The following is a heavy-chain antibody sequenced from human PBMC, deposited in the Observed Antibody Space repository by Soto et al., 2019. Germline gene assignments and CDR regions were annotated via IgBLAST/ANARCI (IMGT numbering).Heavy chain of an antibody. D-gene: IGHD3-16*01. CDR2: INPSGGST. J-gene: IGHJ3*02. CDR1: GYTSTSYY. CDR3: ARDLGGGAFDI. Sequence: GASVKVSCKASGYTSTSYYMHWVRQAPGQGLEWMGIINPSGGSTSYAQKFQGRVTMTRDTSTSTVYMELSSLRSEDTAVYYCARDLGGGAFDIWGQGTMVTVSS. V-gene: IGHV1-46*03.